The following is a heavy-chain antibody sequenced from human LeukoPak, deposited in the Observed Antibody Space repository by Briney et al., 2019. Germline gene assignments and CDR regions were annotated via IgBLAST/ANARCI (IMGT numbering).Heavy chain of an antibody. CDR2: IRYDGSNK. Sequence: GGSLRLSCAASGFTFSSYGMHWVRQAPGKGLEWVAFIRYDGSNKYYADSVKGRFTISRDNSKNTLYLRMNSLRAEDTAVYYCAKPYYYDSSGYYPFDYWGQGTLVTVSS. CDR3: AKPYYYDSSGYYPFDY. V-gene: IGHV3-30*02. J-gene: IGHJ4*02. D-gene: IGHD3-22*01. CDR1: GFTFSSYG.